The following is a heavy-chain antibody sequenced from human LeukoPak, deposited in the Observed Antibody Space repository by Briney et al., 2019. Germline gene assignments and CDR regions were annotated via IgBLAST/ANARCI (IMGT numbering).Heavy chain of an antibody. CDR1: GFTFSSYA. D-gene: IGHD3-22*01. J-gene: IGHJ4*02. Sequence: GRSLRLSCAASGFTFSSYAMHWVRQAPGKGLEWVAVISYDGSNKYYADSVKGRFTISRDNSKNTLYLQMNSLRAEDTAVYYCARDQVYYDSGGYLNRYFDYWGQGTLVTVSS. CDR3: ARDQVYYDSGGYLNRYFDY. CDR2: ISYDGSNK. V-gene: IGHV3-30-3*01.